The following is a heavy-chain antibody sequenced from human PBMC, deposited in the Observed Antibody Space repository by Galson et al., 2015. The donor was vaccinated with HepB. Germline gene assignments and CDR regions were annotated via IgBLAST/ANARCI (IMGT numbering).Heavy chain of an antibody. D-gene: IGHD2-15*01. Sequence: SCKASGYTFTSYGISWVRQAPGQGLEWMGWISAYNGNTNYAQKLQGRVTMTTDTSTSTAYMELRSLRSDDTAVYYCARGGSIVVVVAATPAEYFQHWGQGTLVTVSS. CDR1: GYTFTSYG. V-gene: IGHV1-18*01. CDR2: ISAYNGNT. CDR3: ARGGSIVVVVAATPAEYFQH. J-gene: IGHJ1*01.